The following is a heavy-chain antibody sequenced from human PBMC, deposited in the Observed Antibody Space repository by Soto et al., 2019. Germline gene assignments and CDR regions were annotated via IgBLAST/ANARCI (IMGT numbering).Heavy chain of an antibody. Sequence: RTCAVSGGSISSGAYSWSWIRQPPGKGLEWIGFISHSGIADYNPSLKSRVTISVDVSKNQFSLRLSSVTAADTAMYYCARWMRSGGYFRSFDFWGQGTSVTVSS. CDR3: ARWMRSGGYFRSFDF. CDR1: GGSISSGAYS. J-gene: IGHJ3*01. CDR2: ISHSGIA. D-gene: IGHD3-22*01. V-gene: IGHV4-30-2*01.